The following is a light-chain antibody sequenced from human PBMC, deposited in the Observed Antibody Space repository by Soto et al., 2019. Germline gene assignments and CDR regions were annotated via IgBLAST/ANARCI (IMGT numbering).Light chain of an antibody. Sequence: DIQMTQSPSSLSASIGDRVTITCRASQGINYYLAWFQQKPGKVPKLLIYAASALQSAVPSRFSGSGSGTDFTLTISNLQPEDVATCYCQRYDSAPQTFGQGTKVEIK. CDR1: QGINYY. CDR3: QRYDSAPQT. CDR2: AAS. J-gene: IGKJ1*01. V-gene: IGKV1-27*01.